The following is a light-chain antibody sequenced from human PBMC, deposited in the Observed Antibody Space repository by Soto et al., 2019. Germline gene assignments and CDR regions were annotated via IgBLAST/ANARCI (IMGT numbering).Light chain of an antibody. CDR3: QQYGSSLTWT. CDR1: QSVSSSY. Sequence: EIVLTQSPGTLSLSPGERATLSCRASQSVSSSYLAWYQQNPGQAPRLLIYGASSRATGIPDRFSGSGSGTDFTLTISRLEPEDFAVYYCQQYGSSLTWTFGQGTKVDI. CDR2: GAS. V-gene: IGKV3-20*01. J-gene: IGKJ1*01.